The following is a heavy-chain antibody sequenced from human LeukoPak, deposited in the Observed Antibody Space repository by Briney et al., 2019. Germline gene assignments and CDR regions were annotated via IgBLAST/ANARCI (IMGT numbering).Heavy chain of an antibody. CDR3: ARGRLRTTVTTPYNWFDP. CDR2: INHSGRT. Sequence: KTSETLSLTCAVYGGSFSGYYWSWIRQPPGKGLEWIGEINHSGRTNYNPSLKSRVTISVDASKNQFSLKLSSVTAADTAVYYCARGRLRTTVTTPYNWFDPWGQGTLVTVSS. D-gene: IGHD4-17*01. CDR1: GGSFSGYY. V-gene: IGHV4-34*01. J-gene: IGHJ5*02.